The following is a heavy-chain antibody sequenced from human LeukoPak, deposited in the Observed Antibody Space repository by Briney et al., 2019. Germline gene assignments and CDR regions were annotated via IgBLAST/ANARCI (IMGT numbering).Heavy chain of an antibody. V-gene: IGHV3-73*01. J-gene: IGHJ5*02. CDR3: TRDRGTYNWFDP. Sequence: GGSLKLSCAASGFSFSGSSVHWVRQSSGRGLEWVGLIDKKDNLYATAYAESVRGRFTISRDDSKDTAFLLMDSLKTEDTALYYCTRDRGTYNWFDPWGQGTLVTVSS. D-gene: IGHD2-15*01. CDR2: IDKKDNLYAT. CDR1: GFSFSGSS.